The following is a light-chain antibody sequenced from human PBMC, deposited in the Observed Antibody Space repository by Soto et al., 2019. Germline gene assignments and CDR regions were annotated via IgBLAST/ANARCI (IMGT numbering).Light chain of an antibody. CDR2: GES. J-gene: IGKJ5*01. CDR1: QSVSSSY. V-gene: IGKV3-20*01. Sequence: VLTQSPGTLSLSPGDSATLSCRVSQSVSSSYLAWYQQKTGQAPRLLIYGESSRATGIPARFSGSGSGTDLNLTISRLEPEDFAVYYCQKYGSSPITFGQGTRLEIK. CDR3: QKYGSSPIT.